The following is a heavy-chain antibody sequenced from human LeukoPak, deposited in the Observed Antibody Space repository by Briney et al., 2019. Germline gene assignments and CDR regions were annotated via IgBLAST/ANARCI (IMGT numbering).Heavy chain of an antibody. V-gene: IGHV4-30-2*01. CDR2: VFHSGSA. Sequence: SGTLSLTCSVSGGSISSDGYYWSWIRQTPTKALEHIGYVFHSGSAFYNPSLKSRVSISVDRSKNQFSLRLTSVTAADTAVYYCARLRSGGQVAGVYFDSWGQGTLVTVSS. CDR1: GGSISSDGYY. J-gene: IGHJ4*02. D-gene: IGHD6-19*01. CDR3: ARLRSGGQVAGVYFDS.